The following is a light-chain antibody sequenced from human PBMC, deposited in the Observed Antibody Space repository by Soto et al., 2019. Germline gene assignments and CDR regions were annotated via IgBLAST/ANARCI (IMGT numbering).Light chain of an antibody. V-gene: IGKV3-15*01. J-gene: IGKJ4*01. CDR3: QQYNNWPSLT. CDR1: QSVGSN. CDR2: GAS. Sequence: EIVMTQSPATLSVSPGDGATLSCRASQSVGSNLAWYQQKPGQPPRLLLSGASTRATGIPARFSGSGSGTEFTLTISSLQSEDFAVYYCQQYNNWPSLTFGGGTKVDIK.